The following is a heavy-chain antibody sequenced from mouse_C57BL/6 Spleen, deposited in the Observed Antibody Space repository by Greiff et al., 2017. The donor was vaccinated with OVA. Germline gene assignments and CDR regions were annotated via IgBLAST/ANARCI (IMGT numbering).Heavy chain of an antibody. Sequence: ESGPGLVKPSQSLSLTCSVTGYSITSGYYWNWIRQFPGNKLEWMGYISYDGSNNYNPSLQNRISITRDTSKNQFFLKLNSVTTEDTATYYCARGDYGSSFAYWGQGTLVTVSA. CDR2: ISYDGSN. V-gene: IGHV3-6*01. CDR1: GYSITSGYY. J-gene: IGHJ3*01. CDR3: ARGDYGSSFAY. D-gene: IGHD1-1*01.